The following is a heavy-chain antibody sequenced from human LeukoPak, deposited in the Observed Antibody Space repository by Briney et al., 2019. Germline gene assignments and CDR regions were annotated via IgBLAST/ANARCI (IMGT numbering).Heavy chain of an antibody. J-gene: IGHJ5*02. Sequence: PSETLSLTCTVSGDSLNTYYWTWIRQTPGKGLEWIGFVASSGTSNYNPSLKSRVSISIDTSKNQFSLALTSVTPADTAVYYCARVVRGVVTSNWFDPWGQDPLVSVSS. CDR3: ARVVRGVVTSNWFDP. CDR1: GDSLNTYY. V-gene: IGHV4-59*01. CDR2: VASSGTS. D-gene: IGHD2-21*02.